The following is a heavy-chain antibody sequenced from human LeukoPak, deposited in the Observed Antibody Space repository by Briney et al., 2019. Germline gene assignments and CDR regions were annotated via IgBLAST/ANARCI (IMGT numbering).Heavy chain of an antibody. J-gene: IGHJ4*02. Sequence: ASVKVSCKASGYTFTGYYMHWVRQAPGQGLEWMGWINPDSGGTNYAQKFQGRVTMTRDTSISTAYTELSRLRSDDTAVYYCTRAVRGVHYFDYWGQGTLVTVSS. V-gene: IGHV1-2*02. CDR2: INPDSGGT. CDR3: TRAVRGVHYFDY. CDR1: GYTFTGYY. D-gene: IGHD3-10*01.